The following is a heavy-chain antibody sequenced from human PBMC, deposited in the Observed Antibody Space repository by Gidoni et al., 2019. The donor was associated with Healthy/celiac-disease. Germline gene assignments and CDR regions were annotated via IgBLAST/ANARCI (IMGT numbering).Heavy chain of an antibody. J-gene: IGHJ6*02. CDR2: IEHSVSN. Sequence: QLQLTESGSGLVQPSQTLSLTCAVSGGSISSGGSSWSWIRQPPGKGMEWIGYIEHSVSNYYNPSLKSRVTISVDRSKYQFARKLSSVTAADTAVYYGARSLYSSSSEYYYYGMDVWGQGTTFTVSS. V-gene: IGHV4-30-2*01. D-gene: IGHD6-6*01. CDR3: ARSLYSSSSEYYYYGMDV. CDR1: GGSISSGGSS.